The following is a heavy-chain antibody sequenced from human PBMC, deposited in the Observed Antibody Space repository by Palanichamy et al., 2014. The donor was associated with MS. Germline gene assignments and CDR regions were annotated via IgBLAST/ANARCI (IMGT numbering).Heavy chain of an antibody. V-gene: IGHV4-39*01. CDR2: IYYSGST. CDR1: GGSISSSSYY. Sequence: QVQLQESGPGLVKPSETLSLTCTVSGGSISSSSYYWGWIRQPPGKGLEWIGSIYYSGSTYYNPSLKSRVTTSVDTSKNQFSLKLNSVTAADTAVYYCAREDKYYYDSSGYYSSWGQGTLVTVSS. CDR3: AREDKYYYDSSGYYSS. J-gene: IGHJ5*02. D-gene: IGHD3-22*01.